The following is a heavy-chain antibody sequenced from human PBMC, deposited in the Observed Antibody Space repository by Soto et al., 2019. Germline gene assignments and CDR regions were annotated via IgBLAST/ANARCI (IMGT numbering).Heavy chain of an antibody. CDR1: GGTFSSYA. CDR2: IIPIFGTA. D-gene: IGHD1-26*01. Sequence: QVQLVQSGAEVKKPGSSVKVSCKASGGTFSSYAISWVRQAPGQGLEWMGGIIPIFGTANYAQKFQGRVTITTAEPTTXAYMELGSQRSEDTAVYYCARGDRAYSGRQGLFDYWGQGTLVTVSS. V-gene: IGHV1-69*05. J-gene: IGHJ4*02. CDR3: ARGDRAYSGRQGLFDY.